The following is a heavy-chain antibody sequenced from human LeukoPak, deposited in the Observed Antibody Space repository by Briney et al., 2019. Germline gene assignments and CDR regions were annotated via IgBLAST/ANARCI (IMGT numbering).Heavy chain of an antibody. CDR3: AGDSSGYQANFDY. CDR2: MYYSGST. CDR1: GASIGGYY. V-gene: IGHV4-59*08. J-gene: IGHJ4*02. D-gene: IGHD3-22*01. Sequence: SETLSLTCTVSGASIGGYYWTWIRQSPGKGLEWIGYMYYSGSTYYNPSLKSRVTISGDTSKNQFSLKLSSVTAADTAVYYCAGDSSGYQANFDYWGQGTLVTVSS.